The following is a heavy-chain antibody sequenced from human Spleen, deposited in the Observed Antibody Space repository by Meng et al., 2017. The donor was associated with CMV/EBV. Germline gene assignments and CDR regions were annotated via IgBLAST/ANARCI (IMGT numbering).Heavy chain of an antibody. Sequence: GESLKISCAASGFTLSNAWMSWVRQAPGKGLEWVGGIKSKTDGGTTDYAAPVKGRFTISRDDSKNTLYLQMNSLKTEDTAVYYCTTLSRGGYFDLWGRGTLVTVSS. CDR3: TTLSRGGYFDL. D-gene: IGHD5-24*01. CDR2: IKSKTDGGTT. V-gene: IGHV3-15*01. J-gene: IGHJ2*01. CDR1: GFTLSNAW.